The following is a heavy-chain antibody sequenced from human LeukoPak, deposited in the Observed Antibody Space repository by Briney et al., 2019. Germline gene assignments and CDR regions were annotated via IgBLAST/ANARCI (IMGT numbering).Heavy chain of an antibody. Sequence: QPGRSLRLSCTASGFTFGDYAMSWVRQAPGKGLEWVGFIRSKAYGGTTEYAASVKGRFTISRDDSKSIAYLQMNSLKTEDTAVYYCTRDLDDFWSGYTYWGQGTLVTVSS. CDR3: TRDLDDFWSGYTY. CDR2: IRSKAYGGTT. CDR1: GFTFGDYA. D-gene: IGHD3-3*01. J-gene: IGHJ4*02. V-gene: IGHV3-49*04.